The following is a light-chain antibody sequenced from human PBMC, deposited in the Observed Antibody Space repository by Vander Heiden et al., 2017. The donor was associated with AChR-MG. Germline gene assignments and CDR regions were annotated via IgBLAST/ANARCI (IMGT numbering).Light chain of an antibody. CDR1: SLRSYY. J-gene: IGLJ1*01. Sequence: SELTQDPAVSVALGQTVRITCQGDSLRSYYASWYQQKPGQAPVLVIYGKNNRPSGIPDRFSGSSSGNTASLTITGAQAEDEADYYCNSRDSSGNHYVFGTGTKVTVL. V-gene: IGLV3-19*01. CDR3: NSRDSSGNHYV. CDR2: GKN.